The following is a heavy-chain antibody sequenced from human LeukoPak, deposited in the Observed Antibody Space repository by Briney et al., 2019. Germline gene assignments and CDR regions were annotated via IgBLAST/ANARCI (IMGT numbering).Heavy chain of an antibody. J-gene: IGHJ4*02. Sequence: PGGSLRLSCAGSGFSVSGSYMSWVRQAPGKGLEWVSIIYNGDTPHYADPVRGRFTLSRDNSKNAVFLQMNSLRAEDAAVYFCARERVSSPYLDSWGQGTLVIVSS. CDR1: GFSVSGSY. D-gene: IGHD5/OR15-5a*01. CDR2: IYNGDTP. CDR3: ARERVSSPYLDS. V-gene: IGHV3-53*01.